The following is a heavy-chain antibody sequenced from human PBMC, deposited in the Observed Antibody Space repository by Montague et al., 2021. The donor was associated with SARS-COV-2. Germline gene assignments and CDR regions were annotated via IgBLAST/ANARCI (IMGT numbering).Heavy chain of an antibody. CDR3: AREYSAPRWFGEYNRYGMDV. D-gene: IGHD3-10*01. CDR2: IWYDGSNQ. V-gene: IGHV3-33*08. CDR1: GFTFSSYD. Sequence: SLRLSCAASGFTFSSYDMHWVRQAPGEGLEWVAVIWYDGSNQYYGDSVKGRFTIPRDNSKNTLYLQMNSLRAEDTAVYYCAREYSAPRWFGEYNRYGMDVWGQGTTVTVSS. J-gene: IGHJ6*02.